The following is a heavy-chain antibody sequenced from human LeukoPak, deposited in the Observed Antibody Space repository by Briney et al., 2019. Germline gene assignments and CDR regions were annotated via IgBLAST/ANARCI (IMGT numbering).Heavy chain of an antibody. V-gene: IGHV3-9*01. J-gene: IGHJ4*02. CDR2: ISYNSGSS. Sequence: PGRSLRLSCAASGFTFGDYVMHWVRQAPGKGLEWVSGISYNSGSSGYADSVRGRFTISRDNAMNSLYLQMNSLTVDDTALYFCAKDIGGPSRPAAAGFDYRGQGTLVTVSS. D-gene: IGHD6-13*01. CDR3: AKDIGGPSRPAAAGFDY. CDR1: GFTFGDYV.